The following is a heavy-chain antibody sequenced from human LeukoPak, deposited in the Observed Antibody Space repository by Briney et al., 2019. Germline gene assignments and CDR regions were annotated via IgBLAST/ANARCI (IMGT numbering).Heavy chain of an antibody. D-gene: IGHD3-10*01. V-gene: IGHV4-34*01. J-gene: IGHJ6*03. CDR2: INHGGST. Sequence: SETLSLTCAVYGGSFSGYYWSWIRQPPGKGLEWIGEINHGGSTNYNPSLKSRVTISVDTSKNQFSLKLSSVTAADTAVYYCAAVRGVLSYYYMDVWGKGATVTISS. CDR1: GGSFSGYY. CDR3: AAVRGVLSYYYMDV.